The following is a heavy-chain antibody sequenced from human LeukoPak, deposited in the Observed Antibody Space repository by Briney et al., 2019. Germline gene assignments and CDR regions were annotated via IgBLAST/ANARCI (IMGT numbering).Heavy chain of an antibody. Sequence: PGGSLRLSCAASGFTFSDYYMSWIRQAPGKGLEWVSYISSSGSTIYYADSVKGRFTISRDNAKNSLYLQMNSLRAEDTAVYYCASDVVVPAAIDDDAFDIWGQGTMVTVSS. J-gene: IGHJ3*02. CDR1: GFTFSDYY. CDR3: ASDVVVPAAIDDDAFDI. V-gene: IGHV3-11*04. CDR2: ISSSGSTI. D-gene: IGHD2-2*02.